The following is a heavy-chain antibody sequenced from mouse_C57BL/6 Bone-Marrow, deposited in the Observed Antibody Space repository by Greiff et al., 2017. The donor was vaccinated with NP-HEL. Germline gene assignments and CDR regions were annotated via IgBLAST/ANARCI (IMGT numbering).Heavy chain of an antibody. J-gene: IGHJ3*01. CDR1: GYTFTSYG. CDR3: ARREWAWFAY. CDR2: IYPRSGNT. V-gene: IGHV1-81*01. Sequence: QVQLQQSGAELARPGASVNLSCKASGYTFTSYGISWVKQRTGQGLEWIGEIYPRSGNTYYNEKFKGKATLTADKSSSTAYMELRSLTSEDSAVYFCARREWAWFAYWGQGTLVTVSA.